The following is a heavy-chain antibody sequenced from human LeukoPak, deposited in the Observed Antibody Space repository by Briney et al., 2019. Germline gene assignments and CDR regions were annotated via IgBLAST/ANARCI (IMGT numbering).Heavy chain of an antibody. Sequence: GGSLRLSCAASGFTFSSYWMHWVRQAPGKGLVWVSRLNSDGSYTTYADSVKGRFTISRDNSKNTLYLQMNSLRAEDTAVYYCAKYNSGLSFDYWGQGTLVTVSS. V-gene: IGHV3-74*01. CDR1: GFTFSSYW. J-gene: IGHJ4*02. CDR3: AKYNSGLSFDY. CDR2: LNSDGSYT. D-gene: IGHD1-26*01.